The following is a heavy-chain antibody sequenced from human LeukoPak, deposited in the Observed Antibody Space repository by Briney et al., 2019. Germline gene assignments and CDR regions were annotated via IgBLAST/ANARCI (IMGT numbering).Heavy chain of an antibody. D-gene: IGHD5-18*01. V-gene: IGHV3-7*01. J-gene: IGHJ6*03. CDR2: IKQDGSEK. CDR1: GFTFSSYW. Sequence: PGGSLRLSCAASGFTFSSYWMSWVRQAPGKGLEWVANIKQDGSEKYYVDSVKGRFTISRDNAKNSLYLQMNSLRAEDTAVYYCARVDTAHTWNYYYYYMDVWGKGTTVTVSS. CDR3: ARVDTAHTWNYYYYYMDV.